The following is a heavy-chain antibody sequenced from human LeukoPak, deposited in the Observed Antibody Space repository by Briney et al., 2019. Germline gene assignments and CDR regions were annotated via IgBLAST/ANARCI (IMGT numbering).Heavy chain of an antibody. V-gene: IGHV3-43D*03. D-gene: IGHD6-19*01. CDR3: AKGGDSSGWLTIDY. CDR2: ISWDGGST. J-gene: IGHJ4*02. CDR1: GFTFDDYD. Sequence: HPGGSLRLFCAVSGFTFDDYDMHWVRQAPGKGLEWVSLISWDGGSTYYADSVKGRFTISRDNSKNSLYLQMNSLRAEDTALYYCAKGGDSSGWLTIDYWGQGTLVTVPS.